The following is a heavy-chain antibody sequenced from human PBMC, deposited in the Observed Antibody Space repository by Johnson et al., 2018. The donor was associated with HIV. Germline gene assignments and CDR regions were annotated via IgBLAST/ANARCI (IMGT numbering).Heavy chain of an antibody. CDR1: EFPFCTYA. CDR3: ASQMIALDAFDI. J-gene: IGHJ3*02. CDR2: IRNDGSNN. D-gene: IGHD3-22*01. Sequence: QVQLLESGRGLIQPGGSLPLPCPSPEFPFCTYALHWVRQAPGKRLVWVAFIRNDGSNNNYGDSVKGRFTISRDNSNNTLYLQMNSLRPEDTAVYYCASQMIALDAFDIWGQGTMVTVSS. V-gene: IGHV3-30*02.